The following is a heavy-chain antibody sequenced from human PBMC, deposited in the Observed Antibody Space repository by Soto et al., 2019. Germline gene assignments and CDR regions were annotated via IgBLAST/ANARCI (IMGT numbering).Heavy chain of an antibody. CDR2: ISASGDDT. V-gene: IGHV3-23*01. CDR3: EKVRGSIGYYYYGMDV. CDR1: GLTFSSYA. J-gene: IGHJ6*02. Sequence: EVQLLESGGGLVQPGGSLRLSCAGSGLTFSSYAMRWVRQAPGKGLEWVSGISASGDDTYYADSVRGRFTVSRDNSKDTLFLQMNSLRAEDPARYYCEKVRGSIGYYYYGMDVWGQGTTVTVSS. D-gene: IGHD3-10*01.